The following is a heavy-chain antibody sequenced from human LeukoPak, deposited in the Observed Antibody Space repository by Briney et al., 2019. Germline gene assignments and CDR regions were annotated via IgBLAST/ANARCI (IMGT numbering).Heavy chain of an antibody. J-gene: IGHJ4*02. V-gene: IGHV1-8*03. Sequence: ASVKVSCKASGYTFTSYDINWVRQATGQGLEWMGWMNPNSGNTGYAQKFQGRVTITRNTSISTAYMELNSLRAEDTAVYYCAREGTTTSFDYWGQGTLVTVSS. CDR1: GYTFTSYD. CDR2: MNPNSGNT. D-gene: IGHD1-26*01. CDR3: AREGTTTSFDY.